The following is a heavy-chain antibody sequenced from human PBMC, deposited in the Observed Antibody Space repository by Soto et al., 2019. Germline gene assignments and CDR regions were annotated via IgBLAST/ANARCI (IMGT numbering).Heavy chain of an antibody. CDR2: INHSGST. J-gene: IGHJ4*02. CDR3: ARGNYDILTGYRAIDY. CDR1: GGSFSGYY. D-gene: IGHD3-9*01. V-gene: IGHV4-34*01. Sequence: SETLSLTCAVYGGSFSGYYWSWIRQPPGKGLEWIGEINHSGSTNYNPSLKSRVTISVDTSKNQFSLKLSSVTAADTAVYYCARGNYDILTGYRAIDYWGQGTLVTVSS.